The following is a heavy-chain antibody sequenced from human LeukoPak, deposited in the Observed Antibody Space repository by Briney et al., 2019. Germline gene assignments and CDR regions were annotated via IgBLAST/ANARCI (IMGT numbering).Heavy chain of an antibody. J-gene: IGHJ3*02. V-gene: IGHV3-20*04. Sequence: GGSLRLSCAASGFTFSSYWMHWVRQAPGKGLEWVAGINWNGGSTGYADSVKGRFTISRDNAKNSLYLQMNSLRAEDTALYYCARASSSGPVDAFDIWGQGTMVTVSS. D-gene: IGHD6-19*01. CDR3: ARASSSGPVDAFDI. CDR2: INWNGGST. CDR1: GFTFSSYW.